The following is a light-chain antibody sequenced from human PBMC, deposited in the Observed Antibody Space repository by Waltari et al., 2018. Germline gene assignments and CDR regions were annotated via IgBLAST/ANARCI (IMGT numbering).Light chain of an antibody. V-gene: IGKV3-20*01. Sequence: VLTQSPGPLSLSPGDRATLSCRASQSVSKYLAWYQQRPGQAPRLLIYAASTRATGIPDRFSGSGFGTDFSLTISRLEPEDFAVYYCQNHERLPATFGQGTKVEIK. CDR1: QSVSKY. CDR3: QNHERLPAT. CDR2: AAS. J-gene: IGKJ1*01.